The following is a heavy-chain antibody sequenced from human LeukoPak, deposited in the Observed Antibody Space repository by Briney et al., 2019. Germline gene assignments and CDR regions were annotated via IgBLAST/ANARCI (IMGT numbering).Heavy chain of an antibody. CDR3: ARVPNYYDSSQIDY. D-gene: IGHD3-22*01. CDR2: ISSSSSYI. Sequence: GGSLRLSCAASGFTFSSYSMNWVRQAPGKGPEWVSSISSSSSYIYYADSVKGRFTISRDNAKNSLYLQMNSLRAEDTAVYYCARVPNYYDSSQIDYWGQGTLVTVSS. J-gene: IGHJ4*02. CDR1: GFTFSSYS. V-gene: IGHV3-21*01.